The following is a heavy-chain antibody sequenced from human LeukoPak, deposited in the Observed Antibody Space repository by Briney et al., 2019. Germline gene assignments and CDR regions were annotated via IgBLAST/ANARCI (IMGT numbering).Heavy chain of an antibody. V-gene: IGHV3-30*18. J-gene: IGHJ4*02. CDR1: RFTFSNFG. CDR2: TSYDGRSK. D-gene: IGHD2-2*01. Sequence: GGPLRLSCAASRFTFSNFGMHWLRKAPGKGLGWVAVTSYDGRSKYYADSVRGRFTISRDNSKNTLYLQMDSLIAEDSAMYYCAKDRLVVAPASMTSNFDSWGQGTLVTVSS. CDR3: AKDRLVVAPASMTSNFDS.